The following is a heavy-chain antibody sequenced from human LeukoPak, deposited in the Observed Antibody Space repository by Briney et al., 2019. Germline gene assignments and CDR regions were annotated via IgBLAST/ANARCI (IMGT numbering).Heavy chain of an antibody. V-gene: IGHV3-53*01. J-gene: IGHJ4*02. D-gene: IGHD6-19*01. CDR3: ARRDTTGWYHHFDY. Sequence: GGSLRLSCAASGFTVSSNSMSWVRQAPGKGLEWVSILYSGGGANYADSVKGRFTISRDNSRNTLFLQMKSLRAEDTAVYYCARRDTTGWYHHFDYWGQGTLVTVSS. CDR2: LYSGGGA. CDR1: GFTVSSNS.